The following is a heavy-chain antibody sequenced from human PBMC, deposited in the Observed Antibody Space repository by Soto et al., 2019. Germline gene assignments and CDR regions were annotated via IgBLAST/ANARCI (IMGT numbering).Heavy chain of an antibody. CDR2: VSGSGDYT. CDR3: AKERFLDILTASYNDYSLYGVDV. CDR1: GLTFSTYA. Sequence: EVQLLESGGGLVQPGGSLRLSCAASGLTFSTYAMTWVRQAPGKGLEWVTTVSGSGDYTYYAASVEARFTVSRDNSKNTVFLQMDSLRAEDTALYYCAKERFLDILTASYNDYSLYGVDVWGRGNTVSVSS. V-gene: IGHV3-23*01. J-gene: IGHJ6*01. D-gene: IGHD3-9*01.